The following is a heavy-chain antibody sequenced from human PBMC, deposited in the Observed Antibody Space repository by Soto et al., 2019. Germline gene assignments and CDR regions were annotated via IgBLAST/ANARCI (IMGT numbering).Heavy chain of an antibody. J-gene: IGHJ2*01. CDR1: GFTFSSYG. Sequence: QVQLVESGGGVVQPGRSLRLSCAASGFTFSSYGMHWVRQAPGKGLEWVAVIWYDGSNKYYADSVKGRLTISSDNSKNSRYLQMNSRRAAGTAVYYCARDPKDYERSYWYFDLWGRGTLGTFSS. CDR3: ARDPKDYERSYWYFDL. V-gene: IGHV3-33*01. CDR2: IWYDGSNK. D-gene: IGHD4-17*01.